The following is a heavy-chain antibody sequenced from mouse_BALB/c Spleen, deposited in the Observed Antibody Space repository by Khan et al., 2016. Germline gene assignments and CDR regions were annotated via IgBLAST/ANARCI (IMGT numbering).Heavy chain of an antibody. CDR3: ARSWGNFFDY. CDR1: DYTFTSYW. CDR2: INPSTGYT. J-gene: IGHJ2*01. V-gene: IGHV1-7*01. Sequence: QVRLQQSGAELAKPGASVKMSCKASDYTFTSYWMHWVKQRPGQGLEWIGYINPSTGYTEYNQKFKDKATSTADKSSSTAYMQLSSLTSEDSAVYYCARSWGNFFDYWGQGTTLTVSS.